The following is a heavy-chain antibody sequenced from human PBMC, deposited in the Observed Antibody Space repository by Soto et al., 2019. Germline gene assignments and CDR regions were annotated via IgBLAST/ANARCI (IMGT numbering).Heavy chain of an antibody. CDR1: GISFSNYA. Sequence: GGSLRLSCAASGISFSNYAMSWVRQAPGTGLEWVSAIDSGGGSTYYAASVKGRFSISRDNSMNTLYLQMNSLRAEDTDIYYCTKEHSNYLDNWFYPWGQGTLVTVSS. D-gene: IGHD4-4*01. V-gene: IGHV3-23*01. CDR3: TKEHSNYLDNWFYP. J-gene: IGHJ5*02. CDR2: IDSGGGST.